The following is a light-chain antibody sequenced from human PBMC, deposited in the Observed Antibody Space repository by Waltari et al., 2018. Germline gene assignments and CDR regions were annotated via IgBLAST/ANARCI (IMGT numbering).Light chain of an antibody. CDR2: DVT. V-gene: IGLV2-14*03. Sequence: QSALTQPASESGSPGQSITISCTGTRSDIGVSTHVSWYQQHPGKAPKLMIYDVTNRPSGVSDRFSGSKSDYTASLTISGLQAEDEADYYCSSYTTSISYVFGTGTRVTVL. J-gene: IGLJ1*01. CDR3: SSYTTSISYV. CDR1: RSDIGVSTH.